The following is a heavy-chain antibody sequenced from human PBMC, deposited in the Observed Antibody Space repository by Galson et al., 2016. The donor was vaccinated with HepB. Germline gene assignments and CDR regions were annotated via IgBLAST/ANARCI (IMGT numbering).Heavy chain of an antibody. J-gene: IGHJ4*02. V-gene: IGHV3-49*03. CDR1: GFTFGDYD. D-gene: IGHD3-22*01. Sequence: SLRLSCAASGFTFGDYDMSWFRQAPGKGLEWVGFVRTRAFGETTDYAASLKGRFTISRDDSKSVAYLQMNSLKTKDTAVYYCTRDWAPIPMIEVAQPPFDHWGQGTLVTVSS. CDR2: VRTRAFGETT. CDR3: TRDWAPIPMIEVAQPPFDH.